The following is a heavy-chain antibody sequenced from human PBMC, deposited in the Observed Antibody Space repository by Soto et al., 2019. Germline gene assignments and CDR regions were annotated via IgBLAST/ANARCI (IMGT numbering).Heavy chain of an antibody. J-gene: IGHJ3*02. D-gene: IGHD4-17*01. CDR3: ARSTSSGDYADLMDI. CDR1: GFTFSSYW. Sequence: GGSLRLSCAASGFTFSSYWMSWVRQAPGKGLEWVANIKQDGSEKYYVDSVKGRFTISRDNAKNSLYLQMNSLRAEDTAVYYCARSTSSGDYADLMDIWGQGTMVTVSS. V-gene: IGHV3-7*01. CDR2: IKQDGSEK.